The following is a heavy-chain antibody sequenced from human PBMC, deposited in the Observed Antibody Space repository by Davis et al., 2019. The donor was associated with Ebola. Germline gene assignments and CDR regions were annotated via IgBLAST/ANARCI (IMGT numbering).Heavy chain of an antibody. CDR2: IYYSGST. V-gene: IGHV4-39*07. Sequence: SETLSLTCTVSGGSISSSSYYWGWIRQPPGKGLEWIGSIYYSGSTNYNPSLKSRVTISVDTSKNQFSLKLSSVTAADTAVYYCANFYSSAYYYGMDVWGQGTTVTVSS. CDR1: GGSISSSSYY. J-gene: IGHJ6*02. D-gene: IGHD4-11*01. CDR3: ANFYSSAYYYGMDV.